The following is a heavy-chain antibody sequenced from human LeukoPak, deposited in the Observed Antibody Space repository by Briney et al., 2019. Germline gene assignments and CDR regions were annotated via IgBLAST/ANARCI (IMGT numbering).Heavy chain of an antibody. V-gene: IGHV4-59*01. J-gene: IGHJ5*02. CDR2: IYYRGST. D-gene: IGHD2-8*01. CDR3: ARRNGGFDP. CDR1: GGSISSYY. Sequence: SETLSLTCTVSGGSISSYYWSWIRQPPGKGLEWIGYIYYRGSTNYNPSLKSRVTISVDTSKNQFSLKLSSVTAEDTAVYYCARRNGGFDPWGQGTLVTVSS.